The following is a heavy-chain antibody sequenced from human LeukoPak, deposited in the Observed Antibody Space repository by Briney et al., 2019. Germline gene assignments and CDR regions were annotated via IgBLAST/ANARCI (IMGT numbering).Heavy chain of an antibody. D-gene: IGHD3-22*01. CDR1: GFTFSSYA. CDR3: AKVPYYYYDSSGYYSDY. Sequence: SGGSLRLSCAASGFTFSSYAMSWVRQAPGKGLEWVSAISGSGGSTYYADSVKGRFTISRDNSKNTLYLQMNSLRAEDTAVYYCAKVPYYYYDSSGYYSDYWGQGTLVTVSS. J-gene: IGHJ4*02. CDR2: ISGSGGST. V-gene: IGHV3-23*01.